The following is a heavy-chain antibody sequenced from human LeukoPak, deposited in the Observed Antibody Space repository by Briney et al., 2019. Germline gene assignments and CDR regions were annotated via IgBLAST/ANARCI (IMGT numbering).Heavy chain of an antibody. V-gene: IGHV3-53*01. CDR2: IYSGGST. Sequence: GGSLRLSCAASGFTVSSNYMSWVRQAPGKGLEWVSVIYSGGSTYYADSVKGRFTISRDSSKNTLYLQMNSLRAEDTAVYYCARAGTAAGPLGYWGQGTLVTVSS. J-gene: IGHJ4*02. CDR3: ARAGTAAGPLGY. CDR1: GFTVSSNY. D-gene: IGHD6-13*01.